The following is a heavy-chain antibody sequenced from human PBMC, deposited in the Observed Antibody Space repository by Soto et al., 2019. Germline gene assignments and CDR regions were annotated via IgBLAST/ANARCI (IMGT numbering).Heavy chain of an antibody. D-gene: IGHD1-7*01. Sequence: ASVKVSCKASGGTFSSYAISWVRQAPGQGLEWMGGIIPIFGTANYAQKFQGRVTTTADESTSTAYMELSSLRSEDTAVYYCASSPLDNWNYGGSDYWGQGTLVTVSS. CDR3: ASSPLDNWNYGGSDY. CDR2: IIPIFGTA. CDR1: GGTFSSYA. V-gene: IGHV1-69*13. J-gene: IGHJ4*02.